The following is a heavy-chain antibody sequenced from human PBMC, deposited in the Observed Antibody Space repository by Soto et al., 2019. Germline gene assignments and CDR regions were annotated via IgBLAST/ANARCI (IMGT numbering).Heavy chain of an antibody. CDR2: ISGSGGST. D-gene: IGHD6-13*01. V-gene: IGHV3-23*01. CDR1: GFTFSSFA. CDR3: ARGFSAGKGSPPGF. J-gene: IGHJ4*02. Sequence: PGGSLRLSCAASGFTFSSFAMSWVRQAPGKGLDWVSAISGSGGSTYSADSVKGRFTISRDNSKNTLYLQMSSLRAEDTAVYYCARGFSAGKGSPPGFWGQGFLVTVSS.